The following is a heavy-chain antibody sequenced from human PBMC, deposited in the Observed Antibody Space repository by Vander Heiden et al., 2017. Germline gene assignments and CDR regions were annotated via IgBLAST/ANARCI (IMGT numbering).Heavy chain of an antibody. CDR2: ISWNGDSI. Sequence: EAQLVESGGNLAQPGRSLRLSCAASGFKFDDHAMHWVRRRPGKGLEWVAGISWNGDSIGYADSVKGRFIISRDNAKNSVYLQMNSLRPEDTALYYCAKDMRAVYYYGMDVWGQGIPVTVSS. V-gene: IGHV3-9*01. CDR3: AKDMRAVYYYGMDV. J-gene: IGHJ6*02. CDR1: GFKFDDHA.